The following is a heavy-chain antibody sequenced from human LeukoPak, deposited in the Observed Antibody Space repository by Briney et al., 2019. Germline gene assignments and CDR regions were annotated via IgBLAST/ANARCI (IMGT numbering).Heavy chain of an antibody. CDR2: ISAYNGNT. V-gene: IGHV1-18*01. CDR3: ARDQAGGSVIPSGLDY. CDR1: GYTFTSYG. D-gene: IGHD5/OR15-5a*01. J-gene: IGHJ4*02. Sequence: GASVKVSCKASGYTFTSYGISWVRQAPGQGLEWMGWISAYNGNTNYAQKLQGRVTMTTDTSTSTAYMELRSLRSDDTAVYYCARDQAGGSVIPSGLDYWGQGTLVTVSS.